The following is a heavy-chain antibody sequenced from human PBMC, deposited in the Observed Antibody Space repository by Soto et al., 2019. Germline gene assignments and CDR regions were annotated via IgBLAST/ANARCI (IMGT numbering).Heavy chain of an antibody. CDR3: ARDSEWWLRGYFDY. CDR2: ISSSGSTI. V-gene: IGHV3-11*01. CDR1: GFTFSDYY. Sequence: QVQLVESGGGLVKPGGSLRLSCAASGFTFSDYYMSWIRQAPGEGLEWGAYISSSGSTIYYADSGKGLFTISRDNAKNSLYLQMNSLRAEDTAVYYCARDSEWWLRGYFDYWGQGTLVTVSS. J-gene: IGHJ4*02. D-gene: IGHD5-12*01.